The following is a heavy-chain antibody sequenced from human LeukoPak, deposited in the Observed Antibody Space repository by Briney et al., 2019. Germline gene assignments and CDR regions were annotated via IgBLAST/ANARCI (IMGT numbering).Heavy chain of an antibody. CDR1: GFTVSSYG. V-gene: IGHV3-30*02. CDR2: IRYDGSNK. CDR3: AKRDGHCTSTSCYLPDY. J-gene: IGHJ4*02. D-gene: IGHD2-2*03. Sequence: GGSLRLSCAASGFTVSSYGMHWVRQAPGKGLEWVAFIRYDGSNKYYADSVKGRFTISRDNSKNTLYLQMNSLRAEDTAVYYCAKRDGHCTSTSCYLPDYWGQGTLVTVSS.